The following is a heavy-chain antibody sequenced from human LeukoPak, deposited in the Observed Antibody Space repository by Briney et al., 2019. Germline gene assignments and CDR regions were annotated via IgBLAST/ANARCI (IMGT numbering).Heavy chain of an antibody. V-gene: IGHV3-48*04. CDR1: GFTFSSYS. CDR3: ARVPRHDDFWSGGPFDY. Sequence: GGSLRLSCAASGFTFSSYSMNWVRQAPGKGLEWVSYISSSSSTIYYADSVKGRFNISRDDAKNTLYLQMNSLRAEDTALYHCARVPRHDDFWSGGPFDYWGQGTLVTVSS. CDR2: ISSSSSTI. J-gene: IGHJ4*02. D-gene: IGHD3-3*01.